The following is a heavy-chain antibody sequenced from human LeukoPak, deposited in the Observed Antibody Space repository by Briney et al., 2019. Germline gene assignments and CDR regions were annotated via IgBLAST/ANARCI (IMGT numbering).Heavy chain of an antibody. J-gene: IGHJ3*02. CDR3: ARDGQEWLLYPGAFDI. Sequence: GGSLRLSCAASGFTFGNEAMSWVRQAPGKGLEWVSYISSSSSTIYYAHSVKGRFTISRDNAKNSLYLQMNSLRAEDTAVYYCARDGQEWLLYPGAFDIWGQGTMVTVSS. D-gene: IGHD3-3*01. CDR1: GFTFGNEA. CDR2: ISSSSSTI. V-gene: IGHV3-48*01.